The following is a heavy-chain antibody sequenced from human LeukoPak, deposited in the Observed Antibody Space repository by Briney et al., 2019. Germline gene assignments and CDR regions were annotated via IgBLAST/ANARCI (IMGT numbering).Heavy chain of an antibody. Sequence: ASVKLSCKASGYTFTSYALHWVRQAPGQRLEWMGWISPDVGNTKYSQKFQDRVTITSDTSASTAYMELSSLRSEDTAVYYCTIRGVTACLDPWGQGTLVTVSS. J-gene: IGHJ5*02. CDR3: TIRGVTACLDP. V-gene: IGHV1-3*01. CDR1: GYTFTSYA. D-gene: IGHD3-10*01. CDR2: ISPDVGNT.